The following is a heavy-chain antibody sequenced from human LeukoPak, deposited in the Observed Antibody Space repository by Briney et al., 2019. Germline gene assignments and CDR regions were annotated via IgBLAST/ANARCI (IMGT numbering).Heavy chain of an antibody. CDR2: IYTSGST. Sequence: SETLSLTCTVSGGSISSYYWSWIRQPAGKGLEWIGRIYTSGSTNYNPSLQSRVTMSVDKSKNQFSLKLSSVTAADTAVYFCARGRVSSSTWYSTYYYYFYMDFWGKGTTVTVSS. D-gene: IGHD4-11*01. V-gene: IGHV4-4*07. CDR1: GGSISSYY. CDR3: ARGRVSSSTWYSTYYYYFYMDF. J-gene: IGHJ6*03.